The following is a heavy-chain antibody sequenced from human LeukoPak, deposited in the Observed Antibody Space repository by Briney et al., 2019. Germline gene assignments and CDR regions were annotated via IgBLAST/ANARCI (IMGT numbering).Heavy chain of an antibody. CDR1: GFTFSSYG. J-gene: IGHJ4*02. CDR3: AKALTPQLVGGFDY. V-gene: IGHV3-30*02. Sequence: GGSLRLSCAASGFTFSSYGMHWVRQAPGKGLEWVAFIRYDGSNKYYADSVKGRFTISRDNSKNTLYLQMNSLRAEDTAVYYCAKALTPQLVGGFDYWGQGTLVTVSS. D-gene: IGHD6-6*01. CDR2: IRYDGSNK.